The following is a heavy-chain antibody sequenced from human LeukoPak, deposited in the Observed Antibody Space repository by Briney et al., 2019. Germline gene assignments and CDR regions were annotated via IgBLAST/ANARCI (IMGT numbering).Heavy chain of an antibody. J-gene: IGHJ5*02. Sequence: SETLSLTCAVYGGSFSGYYWSWIRQPPGKGLEWIGEINHSGGTNYNPSLKSRVTISVDTSKSQFSLKLSSVTAADTAVYYCARSKVPATGNWFDPGAREPWSPSPQ. CDR3: ARSKVPATGNWFDP. D-gene: IGHD2-21*02. CDR1: GGSFSGYY. V-gene: IGHV4-34*01. CDR2: INHSGGT.